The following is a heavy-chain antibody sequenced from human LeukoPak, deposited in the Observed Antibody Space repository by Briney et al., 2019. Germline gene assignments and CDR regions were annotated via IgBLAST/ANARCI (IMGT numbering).Heavy chain of an antibody. CDR2: INHSGST. CDR3: ARAGSGFDRQAFDY. Sequence: SETLSLTCAVYGGSFSGYYWSWIRQPPGKGLEWIGEINHSGSTNYNPSLKSRVTISVDTSKNQFSLKLSSVTAADAAVYYCARAGSGFDRQAFDYWGQGTLVTVSS. CDR1: GGSFSGYY. J-gene: IGHJ4*02. V-gene: IGHV4-34*01. D-gene: IGHD3-22*01.